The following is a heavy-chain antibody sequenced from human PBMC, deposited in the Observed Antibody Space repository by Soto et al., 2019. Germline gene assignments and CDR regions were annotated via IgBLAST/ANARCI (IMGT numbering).Heavy chain of an antibody. Sequence: PGGSLRVSCAASGFTFSSYAMHWVRQAPGKGLEWVAVISYDGSNKYYVDSVKGRFTISRDNAKNSLYLQMNSLRAEDTAVYYCARGSGSYFFVYWGQGTLVTVSS. CDR3: ARGSGSYFFVY. CDR1: GFTFSSYA. D-gene: IGHD1-26*01. V-gene: IGHV3-30-3*01. J-gene: IGHJ4*02. CDR2: ISYDGSNK.